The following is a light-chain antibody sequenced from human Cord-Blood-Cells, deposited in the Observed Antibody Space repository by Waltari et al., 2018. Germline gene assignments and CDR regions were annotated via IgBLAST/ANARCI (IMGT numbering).Light chain of an antibody. CDR3: QQRSNWPPLT. Sequence: EIVLTQSPATLPSSPGERATLSCRASQSVSSYLAWYQQKPGQAPRLLIYDASNRSTGIPARFSGSGSGTDSTLTISSLEPEDFAVYYCQQRSNWPPLTFGGGTKVEIK. J-gene: IGKJ4*01. V-gene: IGKV3-11*01. CDR1: QSVSSY. CDR2: DAS.